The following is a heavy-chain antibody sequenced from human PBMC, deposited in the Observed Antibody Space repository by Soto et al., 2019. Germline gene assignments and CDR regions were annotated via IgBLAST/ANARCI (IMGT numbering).Heavy chain of an antibody. CDR3: ARPFGSGSYFDY. V-gene: IGHV1-69*06. J-gene: IGHJ4*02. CDR1: GGTFSSYA. Sequence: QVQLVQSGAEVKKPGSSVKVSCKASGGTFSSYAISWVRQAPGQGLEWMGGIIPIFGTANYAQKFQGRVTMTRDTSTSTVYMELSSLRSEDTAVYFCARPFGSGSYFDYWGQGTLVTVSS. CDR2: IIPIFGTA. D-gene: IGHD3-10*01.